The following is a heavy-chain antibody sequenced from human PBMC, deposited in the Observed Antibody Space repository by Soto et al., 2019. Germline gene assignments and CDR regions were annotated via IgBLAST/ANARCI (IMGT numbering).Heavy chain of an antibody. CDR3: ARMSGSWFLGWFDP. J-gene: IGHJ5*02. D-gene: IGHD6-13*01. CDR1: GYTFTSYD. V-gene: IGHV1-8*01. CDR2: MNPNSGNT. Sequence: QVQLVQYGAEVKKPGVSVKVSCKASGYTFTSYDINWVRQATGQGLEWMGWMNPNSGNTGYAQKFQGRVTMTRNTSISTAYMELSSLRSEDTAVYYCARMSGSWFLGWFDPWGQGTLVTVSS.